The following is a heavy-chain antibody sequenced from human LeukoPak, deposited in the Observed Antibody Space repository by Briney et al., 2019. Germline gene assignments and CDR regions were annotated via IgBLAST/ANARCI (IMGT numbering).Heavy chain of an antibody. V-gene: IGHV3-74*01. D-gene: IGHD3-3*01. CDR1: GFDFSSNW. Sequence: GGSLRLSCAASGFDFSSNWMHWVRHAPGQGLVWVSRIKGDGISTNYADSVKGRFTISRDIAKNTLYLQVNSLRAEDTGVYYCEKDHYWSIDYWGRGTLFTVSS. CDR2: IKGDGIST. J-gene: IGHJ4*02. CDR3: EKDHYWSIDY.